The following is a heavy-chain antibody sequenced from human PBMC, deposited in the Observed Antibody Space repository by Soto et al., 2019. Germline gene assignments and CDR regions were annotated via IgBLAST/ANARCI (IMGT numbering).Heavy chain of an antibody. Sequence: QVQLQQWGAGLLKPSETLSLTCAVHGGSFRGYHWTWIRQPPGKGLEWIGEINNSGSTNDNPSLKSRVTISRDTSKNQFSLSLSSVTAADTAIYYCARGGYTSGWFRFWGQGSLVTVSS. CDR2: INNSGST. D-gene: IGHD6-19*01. J-gene: IGHJ4*02. CDR1: GGSFRGYH. V-gene: IGHV4-34*01. CDR3: ARGGYTSGWFRF.